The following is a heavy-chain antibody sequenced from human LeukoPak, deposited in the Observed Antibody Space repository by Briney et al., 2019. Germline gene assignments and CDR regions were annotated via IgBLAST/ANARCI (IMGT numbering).Heavy chain of an antibody. Sequence: GGSLRLSCAASGFTFSSYAMHWVRQAPGKGLEWVAVISYDGSNKYYADSVKGRFTISRDNAKNSLYLQMNSLRAEDTAVYYCARDSGGSQYHAFDYWGQGTLVTVSS. D-gene: IGHD2-15*01. J-gene: IGHJ4*02. V-gene: IGHV3-30*04. CDR3: ARDSGGSQYHAFDY. CDR2: ISYDGSNK. CDR1: GFTFSSYA.